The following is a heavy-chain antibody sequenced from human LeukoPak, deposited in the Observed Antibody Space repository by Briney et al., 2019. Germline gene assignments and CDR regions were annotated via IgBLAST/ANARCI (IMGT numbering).Heavy chain of an antibody. CDR1: GLIFSNYY. CDR2: ISSTSTYI. D-gene: IGHD2-15*01. V-gene: IGHV3-21*01. J-gene: IGHJ4*02. CDR3: ARVQLAAAPFDY. Sequence: PGGSLRLSCAASGLIFSNYYMNWVRQAPGKGLEWFSSISSTSTYIYYADSVKGRFTISRDNAKNSLYLQMNSLRAEDTAIYYCARVQLAAAPFDYWGQGAQVTVSS.